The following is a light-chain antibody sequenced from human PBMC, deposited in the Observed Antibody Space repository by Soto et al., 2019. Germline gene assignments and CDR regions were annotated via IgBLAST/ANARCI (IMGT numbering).Light chain of an antibody. CDR3: SSYTSSSTWV. V-gene: IGLV2-14*01. CDR2: EVS. Sequence: QSVLTQPASVSGSPGQSITISCTGSSSDVGTYKYVSWYQQHPGEAPKLMIYEVSNRPSGVSDRFSGSKSSNTASLIISGLQAEDEADYYCSSYTSSSTWVFGGGTKLTVL. J-gene: IGLJ3*02. CDR1: SSDVGTYKY.